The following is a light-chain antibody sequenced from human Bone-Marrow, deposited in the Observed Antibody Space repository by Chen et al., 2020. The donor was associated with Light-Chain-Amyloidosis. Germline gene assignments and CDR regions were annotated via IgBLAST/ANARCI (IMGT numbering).Light chain of an antibody. CDR2: LGS. V-gene: IGKV2-28*01. Sequence: DIVMTQSPLSLPVTPGEPASISCRSSQSLLQSNGYKYLDWYLQKPGQSPQLLIYLGSNRASGVPDRVSGSGAGTDFTRKISRVEAEDVGGYYCMEALQAPWTFGQGPKGEIK. CDR1: QSLLQSNGYKY. CDR3: MEALQAPWT. J-gene: IGKJ1*01.